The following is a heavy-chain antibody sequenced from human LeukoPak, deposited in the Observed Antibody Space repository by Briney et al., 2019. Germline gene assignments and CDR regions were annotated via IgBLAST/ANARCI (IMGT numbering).Heavy chain of an antibody. CDR1: GGSISSSSYY. CDR2: IYYSGST. Sequence: SETLSLTCTVSGGSISSSSYYWGWIRQPPGKGLEWIGSIYYSGSTYYNPSLKSRVTISVDTSKNQFSLKLSSVTAADTAVYYCARGIAAAGDYWGQGTLVTVSS. D-gene: IGHD6-13*01. CDR3: ARGIAAAGDY. J-gene: IGHJ4*02. V-gene: IGHV4-39*07.